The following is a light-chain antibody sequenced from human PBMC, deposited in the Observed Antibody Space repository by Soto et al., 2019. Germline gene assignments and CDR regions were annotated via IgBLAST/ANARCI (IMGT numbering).Light chain of an antibody. CDR1: QSVSSSY. V-gene: IGKV3-20*01. CDR3: QQYGSSPPNT. CDR2: GAS. Sequence: EIVLTQSPGTLSLSPGERATLSCRASQSVSSSYLAWYQQKPGQAPRLLIYGASSRATGIPDRFSGSGSGTDFTLTISRREHEDFAVYYCQQYGSSPPNTFGGGTKVEIK. J-gene: IGKJ4*01.